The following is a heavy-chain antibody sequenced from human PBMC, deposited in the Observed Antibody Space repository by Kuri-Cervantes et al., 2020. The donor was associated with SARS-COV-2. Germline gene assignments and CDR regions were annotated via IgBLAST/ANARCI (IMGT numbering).Heavy chain of an antibody. CDR1: GGSISSYY. Sequence: SETLSLTCTVSGGSISSYYWSWIRQPAGKGLEWIGRIYTSGSTNYNPSLKSRVTMSVDTSKNQFSLKLSSVTAADTAVYYCARVPYYYDSSGYYYEELDYWGQGTLVTVSS. CDR2: IYTSGST. D-gene: IGHD3-22*01. V-gene: IGHV4-4*07. J-gene: IGHJ4*02. CDR3: ARVPYYYDSSGYYYEELDY.